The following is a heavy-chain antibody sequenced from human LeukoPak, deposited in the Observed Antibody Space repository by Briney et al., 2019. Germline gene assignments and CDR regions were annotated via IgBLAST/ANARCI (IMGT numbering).Heavy chain of an antibody. V-gene: IGHV3-48*03. Sequence: PGGSLRLSCAASGFTFSSYEMNWVRQAPGKGLEWVSYISTSGSNKYYADSVKGRFTISRDNAKNSLYLQMNSLRAEDTAVYYCARGIAVAGRGNWFDPWGQGTLVTVSS. D-gene: IGHD6-19*01. CDR1: GFTFSSYE. CDR3: ARGIAVAGRGNWFDP. J-gene: IGHJ5*02. CDR2: ISTSGSNK.